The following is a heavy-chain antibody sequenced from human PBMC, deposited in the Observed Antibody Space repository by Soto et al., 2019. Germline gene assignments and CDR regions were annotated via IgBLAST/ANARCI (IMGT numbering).Heavy chain of an antibody. CDR1: GLSLRSYA. Sequence: GSLGVSGSAAGLSLRSYATNWIRQAPGKGLEYVSAITSNGGSTHYADSVKGRFTISRDNSKNTLYLQMSSLRPEDTDVYYCVKDYMGGGEYWGQGTLVTVSS. D-gene: IGHD1-26*01. V-gene: IGHV3-64D*06. CDR3: VKDYMGGGEY. CDR2: ITSNGGST. J-gene: IGHJ4*02.